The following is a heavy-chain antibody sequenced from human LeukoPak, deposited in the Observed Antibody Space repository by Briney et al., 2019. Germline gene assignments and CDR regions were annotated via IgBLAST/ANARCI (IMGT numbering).Heavy chain of an antibody. V-gene: IGHV3-53*01. CDR1: GFTVSSNY. J-gene: IGHJ4*02. CDR2: IYSGGST. D-gene: IGHD5-24*01. CDR3: TRVGYIDEGIDY. Sequence: PGGSLRLSCAASGFTVSSNYMSWVRQAPGKGLEWVSVIYSGGSTYYADSVKGRFTISRDNAKNSLYLQMNSLRAEDTAIYYRTRVGYIDEGIDYWGQGTLVTVSS.